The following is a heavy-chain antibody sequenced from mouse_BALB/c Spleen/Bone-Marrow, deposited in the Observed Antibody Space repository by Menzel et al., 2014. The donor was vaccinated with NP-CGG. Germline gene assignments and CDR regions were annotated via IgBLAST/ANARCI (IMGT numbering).Heavy chain of an antibody. CDR3: ARDVGYGNYFVY. CDR1: GFTFSDFY. CDR2: SRNKAKYYTT. Sequence: EVMLVESGGGLVQPGDSLRLSCATSGFTFSDFYMEWVRQPPGKRLEWIAASRNKAKYYTTEYSVSVKGRFIVSRDTSQSVLYLQMNALRAEDTAIYYCARDVGYGNYFVYWGQGTLVTVSA. D-gene: IGHD2-10*02. V-gene: IGHV7-1*02. J-gene: IGHJ3*01.